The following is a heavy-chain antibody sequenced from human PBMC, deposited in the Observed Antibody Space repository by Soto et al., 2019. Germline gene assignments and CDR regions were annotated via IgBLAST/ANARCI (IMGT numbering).Heavy chain of an antibody. Sequence: QVQLVQSGAEVKNPGASVKVSCKASGYTFASHYIHWVRQAPGQGLEWMGIINPSGGTATYTQNFQGRVTMTTDTTTNSVFMEMNTRKTDDTAVYYCARDRWGPPDYWGQGTLVTVSS. V-gene: IGHV1-46*01. CDR1: GYTFASHY. CDR2: INPSGGTA. J-gene: IGHJ4*02. D-gene: IGHD2-21*02. CDR3: ARDRWGPPDY.